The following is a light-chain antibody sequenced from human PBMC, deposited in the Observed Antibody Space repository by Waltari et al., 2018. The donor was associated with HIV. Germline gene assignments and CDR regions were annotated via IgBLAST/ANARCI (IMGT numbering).Light chain of an antibody. Sequence: DIQMTQSPPSLSASVGDRVTITCRASQSISSHLNWYQQKPGKAPKLLISVATNLQSGVPSRYSCSGSGTDFTLTISSLQPEDFATYYCQQSYSTPLTFGGGTKVEIK. J-gene: IGKJ4*01. CDR3: QQSYSTPLT. CDR1: QSISSH. CDR2: VAT. V-gene: IGKV1-39*01.